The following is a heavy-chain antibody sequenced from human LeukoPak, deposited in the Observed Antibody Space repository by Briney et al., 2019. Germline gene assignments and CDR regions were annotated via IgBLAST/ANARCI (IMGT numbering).Heavy chain of an antibody. CDR2: ISSDSRYI. J-gene: IGHJ4*02. CDR1: GFTFSTYT. V-gene: IGHV3-21*01. CDR3: ARDGLGSYDY. Sequence: GGSLRLSCAASGFTFSTYTINWVRQAPGKGLEWVASISSDSRYIYYADSVKGRFTISRDNAKNSVYLQMNSLRGEDTAVYYCARDGLGSYDYWGQGTLVTISS. D-gene: IGHD3-10*01.